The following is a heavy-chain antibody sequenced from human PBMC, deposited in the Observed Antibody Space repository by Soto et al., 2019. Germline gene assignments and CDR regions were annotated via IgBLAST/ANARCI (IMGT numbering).Heavy chain of an antibody. D-gene: IGHD3-22*01. CDR2: IYYSGST. CDR1: GGSISSYY. V-gene: IGHV4-59*01. Sequence: SETLSLTCTVSGGSISSYYWSWIRPPPGKGLEWIGYIYYSGSTNYNPSLKSRVTISVDTSKNQFSLKLSSVTAADTAVYYCARENYYDSSGYHNWFDPWGQGTLVTVSS. J-gene: IGHJ5*02. CDR3: ARENYYDSSGYHNWFDP.